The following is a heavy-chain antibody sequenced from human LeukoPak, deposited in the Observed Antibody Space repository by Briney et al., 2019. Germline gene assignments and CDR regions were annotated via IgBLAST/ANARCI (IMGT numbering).Heavy chain of an antibody. D-gene: IGHD3-9*01. V-gene: IGHV1-18*01. CDR1: GYSFTTYG. Sequence: ASVNLSCKTSGYSFTTYGFYWVRQAPGQGLEWMGWISAYNGHTKYAQKLQGRVTMTTDTATSTAYMELRSLRSDDTAVYYCARVALTMALTGSYKYPTDYWGQGTLVTVSS. CDR3: ARVALTMALTGSYKYPTDY. CDR2: ISAYNGHT. J-gene: IGHJ4*02.